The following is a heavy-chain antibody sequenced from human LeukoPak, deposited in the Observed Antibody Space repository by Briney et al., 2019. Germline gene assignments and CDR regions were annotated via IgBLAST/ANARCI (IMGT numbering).Heavy chain of an antibody. V-gene: IGHV4-31*03. D-gene: IGHD3-10*01. Sequence: SQTLSLTCTVSGGSISSGGYYWSWIRQHPGKGLEWIGYIYYSGSTYYNPSLKSRVTISVDTSKNQFSLKLSSVTAADTAVYYCARGRVSGSGKNMDVWGKGTMVTVSS. J-gene: IGHJ6*03. CDR1: GGSISSGGYY. CDR2: IYYSGST. CDR3: ARGRVSGSGKNMDV.